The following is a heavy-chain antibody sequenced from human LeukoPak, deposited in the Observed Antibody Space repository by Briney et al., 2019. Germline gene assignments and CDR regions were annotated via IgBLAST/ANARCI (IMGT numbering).Heavy chain of an antibody. V-gene: IGHV4-39*07. J-gene: IGHJ4*02. Sequence: SETLSLTCTVSGGSISSSSYYWGWIRQPPGKGLESIGSIYYSGSTYYNPSLKSRVTISVDTSKNQFSLKLSSVTAADTAVYYCASPLHYSSSWHLPEDYWGQGTLVTVSS. D-gene: IGHD6-13*01. CDR1: GGSISSSSYY. CDR3: ASPLHYSSSWHLPEDY. CDR2: IYYSGST.